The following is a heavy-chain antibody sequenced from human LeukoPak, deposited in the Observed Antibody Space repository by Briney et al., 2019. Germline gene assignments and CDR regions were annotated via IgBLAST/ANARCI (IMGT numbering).Heavy chain of an antibody. Sequence: PGGSLRLSCAASEFSVGSNYMTWVRQAPGKGLEWVSAISGSGGSTYYADSVKGRFTISRDNSKNTLYLQMNSLRAEDTAVYYCAKARWAVAGTRFDYWGQGTLVTVSS. V-gene: IGHV3-23*01. D-gene: IGHD6-19*01. CDR2: ISGSGGST. J-gene: IGHJ4*02. CDR3: AKARWAVAGTRFDY. CDR1: EFSVGSNY.